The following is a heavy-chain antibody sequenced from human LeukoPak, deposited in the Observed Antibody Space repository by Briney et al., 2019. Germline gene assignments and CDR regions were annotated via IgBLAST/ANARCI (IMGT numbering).Heavy chain of an antibody. CDR1: GGTFSNYA. CDR3: ARTALVNDFWTGYFDH. J-gene: IGHJ4*02. CDR2: IIPRFDSP. D-gene: IGHD3/OR15-3a*01. Sequence: ASVKVSCKASGGTFSNYAVSWVRQAPGQGLEWMGGIIPRFDSPIYAQRFQGRVSITTDEFTRTAYMELSSLRSEDTAVYYCARTALVNDFWTGYFDHWGQGTLVTVSS. V-gene: IGHV1-69*05.